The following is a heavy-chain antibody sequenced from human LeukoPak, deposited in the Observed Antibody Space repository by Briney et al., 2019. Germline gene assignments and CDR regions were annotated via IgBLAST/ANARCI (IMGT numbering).Heavy chain of an antibody. CDR2: IYYSGST. CDR1: GGSISSYY. D-gene: IGHD3-3*01. CDR3: AGDRGLFGANYYFDY. V-gene: IGHV4-59*01. J-gene: IGHJ4*02. Sequence: SETLSLTCTVSGGSISSYYWSWIRQPPGKGLEWIGYIYYSGSTNYNPSLKSRVTISVDTSKNQFSLKLSSVTAADTAVYYCAGDRGLFGANYYFDYWGQGTLVTVSS.